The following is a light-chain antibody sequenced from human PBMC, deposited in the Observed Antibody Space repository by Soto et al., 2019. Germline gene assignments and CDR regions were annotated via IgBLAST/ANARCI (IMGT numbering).Light chain of an antibody. Sequence: EIVMTQSPATLSVSPGERATLSCRASQSVSSNLAWYQQKPGQAPRVLIYGASTRATGIPARFSGSGSGTEFTLTISSLQSEDFAVYYCQQYNIWPLAFGQGTKVEVK. J-gene: IGKJ1*01. CDR1: QSVSSN. CDR3: QQYNIWPLA. V-gene: IGKV3-15*01. CDR2: GAS.